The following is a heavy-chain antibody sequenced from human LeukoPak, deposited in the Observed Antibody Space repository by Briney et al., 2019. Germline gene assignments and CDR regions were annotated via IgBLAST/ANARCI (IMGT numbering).Heavy chain of an antibody. V-gene: IGHV1-69*13. CDR2: IIPIFGTA. J-gene: IGHJ4*02. D-gene: IGHD4-11*01. CDR3: AQGALSTVKGGYFDY. Sequence: SVKVSCKASGGTFSSYAISWVRQAPGQGLEWMGGIIPIFGTANYAQKFQGRVTITADESTSTAYMELSSLRSEDMAVYYCAQGALSTVKGGYFDYWGQGTLVTVSS. CDR1: GGTFSSYA.